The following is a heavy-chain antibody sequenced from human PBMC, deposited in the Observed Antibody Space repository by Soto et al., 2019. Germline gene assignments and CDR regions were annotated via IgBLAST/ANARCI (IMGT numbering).Heavy chain of an antibody. CDR3: AHGSCSSADCYPNPYLDY. D-gene: IGHD2-2*01. V-gene: IGHV2-5*02. Sequence: QITLKESGPTLVKPTQTLTLTCTFSGFSLSTTAEGVGWIRQPPGKALEWLALIYWDDDERYSPSLKSRLTITTDTSKNQVVLTMPNVDPVDTATYYCAHGSCSSADCYPNPYLDYWGQGILVTVSS. CDR2: IYWDDDE. CDR1: GFSLSTTAEG. J-gene: IGHJ4*02.